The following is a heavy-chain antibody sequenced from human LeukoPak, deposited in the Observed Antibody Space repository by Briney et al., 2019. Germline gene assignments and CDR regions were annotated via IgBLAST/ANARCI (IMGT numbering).Heavy chain of an antibody. V-gene: IGHV1-2*02. Sequence: ASVSVSCKASGDTFTGYYMHWVRQAPGQGLEWMGWINPDSGGAEYAQKFQGRVTMTRDTSITTAYMELSRLRSDDTAVYYCAREGWYTGNPLRGNWFDPWGQGTLVTVSS. CDR3: AREGWYTGNPLRGNWFDP. CDR2: INPDSGGA. D-gene: IGHD1-26*01. CDR1: GDTFTGYY. J-gene: IGHJ5*02.